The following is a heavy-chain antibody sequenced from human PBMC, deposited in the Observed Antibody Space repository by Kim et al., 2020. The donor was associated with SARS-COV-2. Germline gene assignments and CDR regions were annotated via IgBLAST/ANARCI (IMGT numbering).Heavy chain of an antibody. V-gene: IGHV5-10-1*01. D-gene: IGHD3-10*01. J-gene: IGHJ4*02. CDR3: ASTSDFGEQFDY. Sequence: NNSPTLQGHVTISADKSISTAYLQWSSLKASDTAMYYCASTSDFGEQFDYWGQGTLVTVSS.